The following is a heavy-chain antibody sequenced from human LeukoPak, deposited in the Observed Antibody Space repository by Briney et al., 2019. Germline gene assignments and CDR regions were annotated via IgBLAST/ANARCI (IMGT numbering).Heavy chain of an antibody. CDR1: GFTFSRNV. V-gene: IGHV3-30*01. CDR3: AKGGIPTGPYYYFYYMDV. CDR2: ISYDGNNK. Sequence: PGRSLRLSCVASGFTFSRNVLHWVRKAPGKGLEQVATISYDGNNKFHADSVKDRFTISRDNSSNTVYLQMDSLRPEDTAVYHCAKGGIPTGPYYYFYYMDVWGNGTTVTVSS. J-gene: IGHJ6*03. D-gene: IGHD3/OR15-3a*01.